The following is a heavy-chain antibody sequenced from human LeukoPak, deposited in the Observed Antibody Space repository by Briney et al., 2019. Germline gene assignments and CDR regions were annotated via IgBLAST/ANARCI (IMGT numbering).Heavy chain of an antibody. CDR1: GDSVSSNSAA. CDR2: TYYRSKWYN. V-gene: IGHV6-1*01. Sequence: SQTLSLTSAISGDSVSSNSAAWNWIRQSPSRGLEWLGRTYYRSKWYNDYAVSVKSRITINPDTSKNQFSLQLNSVTPEDTAVYYCARDFHYSSSWSTATYYFDYWGQGTLVTVSS. J-gene: IGHJ4*02. D-gene: IGHD6-13*01. CDR3: ARDFHYSSSWSTATYYFDY.